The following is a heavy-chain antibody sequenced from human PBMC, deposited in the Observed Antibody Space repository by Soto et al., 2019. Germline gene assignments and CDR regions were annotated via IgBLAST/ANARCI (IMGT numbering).Heavy chain of an antibody. V-gene: IGHV1-18*01. J-gene: IGHJ6*02. CDR2: ISPYDGNT. CDR1: GDTFINYG. Sequence: QVQLVQSGAEVKKPGASVKVSCKASGDTFINYGISWVRQAPGQGLEWMGWISPYDGNTNYAQKLQGRVTMTTDTSTTTAYMELRSLRSDDTAVYYCARGAGVGTQNHYYYYYGMDVWGQGTTVTVSS. CDR3: ARGAGVGTQNHYYYYYGMDV. D-gene: IGHD1-26*01.